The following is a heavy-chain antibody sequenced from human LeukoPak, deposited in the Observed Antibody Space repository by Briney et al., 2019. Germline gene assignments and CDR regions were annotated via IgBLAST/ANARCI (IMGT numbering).Heavy chain of an antibody. CDR1: GYTFTSYG. V-gene: IGHV1-18*04. CDR3: ARAQQWLPQGY. Sequence: ASVKVSCKASGYTFTSYGVSWVRQAPGQGLEWTGWISAYNGNTDYAQKLQGRVTMTTDTSTSTAYMELRSLRSDDTAVYYCARAQQWLPQGYWGQGTLVTVSS. CDR2: ISAYNGNT. J-gene: IGHJ4*02. D-gene: IGHD6-19*01.